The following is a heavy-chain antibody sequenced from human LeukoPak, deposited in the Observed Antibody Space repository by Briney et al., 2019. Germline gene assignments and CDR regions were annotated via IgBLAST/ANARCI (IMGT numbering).Heavy chain of an antibody. CDR2: IYYSGST. Sequence: SETLSLTCTVSGGSISSYYWSWIRQPPGKGLEWIGYIYYSGSTNYNPSLKRRVTISVGTSKNQFSLKLSSVTAADTAVYYCARQTSYGDQPFDYWGQGTLVTVSS. D-gene: IGHD4-17*01. V-gene: IGHV4-59*08. CDR1: GGSISSYY. J-gene: IGHJ4*02. CDR3: ARQTSYGDQPFDY.